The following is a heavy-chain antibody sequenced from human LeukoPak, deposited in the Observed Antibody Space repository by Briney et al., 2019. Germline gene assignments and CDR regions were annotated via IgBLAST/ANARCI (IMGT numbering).Heavy chain of an antibody. J-gene: IGHJ4*02. Sequence: SGGSLRLSCAAPGFTFSSYAMHWVRQAPGKGLEWVAVISYDGSNKYYADSVKGRFTISRDNSKNTLYLQMNSLRAEDTAVYYCARGAPKGHYYDSSGYWGQGTLVTVSS. CDR1: GFTFSSYA. CDR2: ISYDGSNK. CDR3: ARGAPKGHYYDSSGY. D-gene: IGHD3-22*01. V-gene: IGHV3-30-3*01.